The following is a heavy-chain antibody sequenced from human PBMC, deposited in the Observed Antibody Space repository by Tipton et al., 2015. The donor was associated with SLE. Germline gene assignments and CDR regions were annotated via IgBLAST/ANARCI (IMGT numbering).Heavy chain of an antibody. Sequence: TLSLTCTVSGVSISSYYWSWIRQPPGKGLEWIGYIYTSGSSNYNPSLKSRVTISVDTSKNQFSLKLSSVTAADTAVYYCARGGYVWGQGTLVTVSS. D-gene: IGHD2-15*01. V-gene: IGHV4-4*08. CDR3: ARGGYV. J-gene: IGHJ4*02. CDR2: IYTSGSS. CDR1: GVSISSYY.